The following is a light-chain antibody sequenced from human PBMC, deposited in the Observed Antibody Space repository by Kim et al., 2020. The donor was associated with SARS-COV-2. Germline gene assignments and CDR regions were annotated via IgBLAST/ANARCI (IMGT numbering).Light chain of an antibody. Sequence: ESVGDRVTITCRASQSIGTWLAWYQQKPGKAPELLIYMASSLKSGVPSRFSGSGSGTEFTLTISSLQPDDFATYYCQHYNSYSETFGPGTKVDIK. CDR1: QSIGTW. V-gene: IGKV1-5*03. J-gene: IGKJ3*01. CDR2: MAS. CDR3: QHYNSYSET.